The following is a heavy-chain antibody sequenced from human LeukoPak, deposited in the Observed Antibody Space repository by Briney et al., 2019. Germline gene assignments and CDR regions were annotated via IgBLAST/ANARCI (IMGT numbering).Heavy chain of an antibody. D-gene: IGHD3-10*01. CDR2: IYPDDSDI. CDR1: GYSFTDYW. CDR3: ARHGRGSRSPNAFDI. Sequence: NPGESLKISCKGSGYSFTDYWIGWVRQLPGEGLQWMGIIYPDDSDIRYSPSFQGQVTISADKSIITAYLQWSSLKASDTAMYYCARHGRGSRSPNAFDIWGQGTMVTVSS. V-gene: IGHV5-51*01. J-gene: IGHJ3*02.